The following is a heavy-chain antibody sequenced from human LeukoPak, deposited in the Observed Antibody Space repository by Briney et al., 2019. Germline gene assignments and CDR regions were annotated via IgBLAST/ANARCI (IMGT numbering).Heavy chain of an antibody. J-gene: IGHJ4*02. Sequence: GGSLRLSCAASGFTFSSYWMSWVRKAPGKGLEWVANIKQDGSEKYYVDSVKGRFIISRDNAKNSLYLQMNSLRAEDTAVYYCARAKWELRVLLGYWGQGTLVTVSS. CDR3: ARAKWELRVLLGY. D-gene: IGHD1-26*01. V-gene: IGHV3-7*01. CDR2: IKQDGSEK. CDR1: GFTFSSYW.